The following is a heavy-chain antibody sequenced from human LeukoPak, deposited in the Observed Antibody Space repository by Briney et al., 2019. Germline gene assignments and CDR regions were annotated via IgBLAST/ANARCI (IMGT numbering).Heavy chain of an antibody. D-gene: IGHD3-22*01. Sequence: PGGSLRLSCAASGFTFSSYAMSWVRQAPGKGLEWVSAISGSGGSTYYADSVKGRFTISRDNSKNTLYLQMNSLRAEDTAVCYCAKDRNYYDSSGYNDYWGQGTLVTVSS. CDR1: GFTFSSYA. J-gene: IGHJ4*02. V-gene: IGHV3-23*01. CDR3: AKDRNYYDSSGYNDY. CDR2: ISGSGGST.